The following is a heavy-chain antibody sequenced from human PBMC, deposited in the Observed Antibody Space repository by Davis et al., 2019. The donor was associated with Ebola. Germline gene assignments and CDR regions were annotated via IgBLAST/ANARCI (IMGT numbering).Heavy chain of an antibody. Sequence: MPSETLSLTCTVSGGSISSYYWSWIRQPPGKGLEWIGYIYYSGSTNYNPSLKSRVTISVDTSKNQFSLKLRSVTAADTAVYYCARGPTVRGMDVWGQGTTVTVSS. D-gene: IGHD4-11*01. CDR3: ARGPTVRGMDV. CDR2: IYYSGST. CDR1: GGSISSYY. V-gene: IGHV4-59*12. J-gene: IGHJ6*02.